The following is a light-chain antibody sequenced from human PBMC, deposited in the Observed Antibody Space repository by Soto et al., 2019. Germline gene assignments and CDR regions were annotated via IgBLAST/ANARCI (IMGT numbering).Light chain of an antibody. Sequence: DIQMTQSPSTLSASVGDTVTITCRASESIDNWLAWYQQKPGKAPKLLIFAASTLVRGVPSRSSGRGSGTEFTLTISSLQADDYATFYCQQYHTDWTFGQGTKVEIK. CDR1: ESIDNW. J-gene: IGKJ1*01. V-gene: IGKV1-5*01. CDR3: QQYHTDWT. CDR2: AAS.